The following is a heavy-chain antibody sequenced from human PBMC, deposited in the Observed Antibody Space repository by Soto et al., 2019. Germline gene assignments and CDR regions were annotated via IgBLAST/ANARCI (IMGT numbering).Heavy chain of an antibody. CDR3: ARELERVFDY. V-gene: IGHV3-30*04. Sequence: QVQLVESGGGVVQPGRSLRLSCAASGFTFSSYAMHWVRQAPGKGLEGVAVIAYDGRNKYYADSVKGRFTISRDNSKNTLYLQMNSLRIEDTAVYYCARELERVFDYLGQGTLVTVSS. CDR2: IAYDGRNK. D-gene: IGHD1-1*01. CDR1: GFTFSSYA. J-gene: IGHJ4*02.